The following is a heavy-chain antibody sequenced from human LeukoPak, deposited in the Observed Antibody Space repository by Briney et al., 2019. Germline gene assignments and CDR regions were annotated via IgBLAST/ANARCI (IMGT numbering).Heavy chain of an antibody. V-gene: IGHV4-39*01. CDR3: ARWLLLGDYFDY. J-gene: IGHJ4*02. D-gene: IGHD3-22*01. CDR1: GGSISSYY. CDR2: IYYSGST. Sequence: PSETLSLTCTVSGGSISSYYWGWIRQPPGKGLEWIGSIYYSGSTYYNPSLKSRVTISVDTSKNQFSLKLSSVTAADTAVYYCARWLLLGDYFDYWGQGALVTVSS.